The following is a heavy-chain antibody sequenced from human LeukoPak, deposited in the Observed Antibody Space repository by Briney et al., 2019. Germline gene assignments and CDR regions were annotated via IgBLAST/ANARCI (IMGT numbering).Heavy chain of an antibody. Sequence: SETLSLTCVVYGGSFSDYYWSWIRQTPGKGLEWIGEIDHSGNPYYNPSLKSRVNIFADTSKNQFSLKLTSVTAAETAVYYCAGDSGYFDAFDIWGQGSMVTVSS. V-gene: IGHV4-34*01. CDR1: GGSFSDYY. J-gene: IGHJ3*02. CDR3: AGDSGYFDAFDI. D-gene: IGHD5-12*01. CDR2: IDHSGNP.